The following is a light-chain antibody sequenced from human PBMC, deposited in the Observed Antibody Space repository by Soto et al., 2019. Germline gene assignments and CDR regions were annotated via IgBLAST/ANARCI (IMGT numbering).Light chain of an antibody. J-gene: IGLJ3*02. CDR3: ATWDDSLSAWV. CDR2: TNN. Sequence: QSVLTQPRSASGTPGQGVSISGSGSSSNIGSNYVYWYQQLSGTAPKLLIYTNNQRPSGVPDRFSGSKSGTSASLAISGLRSEDQADYYCATWDDSLSAWVFGGGTKLTVL. V-gene: IGLV1-47*01. CDR1: SSNIGSNY.